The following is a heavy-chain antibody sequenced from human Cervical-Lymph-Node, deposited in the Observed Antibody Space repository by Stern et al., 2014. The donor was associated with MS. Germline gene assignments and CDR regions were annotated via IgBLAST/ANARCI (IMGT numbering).Heavy chain of an antibody. V-gene: IGHV3-9*01. CDR2: IDWNSANI. CDR3: ALTSRGVLISYPDWFDP. CDR1: GFTFDDYA. J-gene: IGHJ5*02. Sequence: QLVQSGGGLVQPGRSLRLSCAASGFTFDDYAMHWVRPAPGKGLEWVSGIDWNSANIAYADSVKGRFTISRDNAKNSLYLQMNSLRPEDTAFYYCALTSRGVLISYPDWFDPWGQGTLVTVSS. D-gene: IGHD3-3*01.